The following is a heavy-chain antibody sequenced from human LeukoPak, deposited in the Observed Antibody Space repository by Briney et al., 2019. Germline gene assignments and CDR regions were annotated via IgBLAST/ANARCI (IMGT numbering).Heavy chain of an antibody. CDR3: ARGASVVAGNDNAFDI. Sequence: GGSLRLSCAASGFPFRDFGLSWVRQAPGKGLEWVSSISTSSSYIYYADSVKGRFTISRDNARNSLYLQMNSLRAEDTAVYYCARGASVVAGNDNAFDIWGQGTMVTVSS. J-gene: IGHJ3*02. D-gene: IGHD6-19*01. CDR2: ISTSSSYI. V-gene: IGHV3-21*01. CDR1: GFPFRDFG.